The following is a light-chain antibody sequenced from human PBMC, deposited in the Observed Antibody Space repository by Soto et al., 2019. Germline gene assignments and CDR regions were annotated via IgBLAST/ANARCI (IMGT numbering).Light chain of an antibody. V-gene: IGKV3-15*01. CDR1: QSVSSN. CDR2: GAS. Sequence: EIVMTQSPATLSVSPGERATLSCRASQSVSSNLAWYQQKPGQAPRLLIYGASTRATGIPDRFSGSGPGTEFPLPISSLQSEDFAVYYCQHYNDWPPTTFGQGTPLDIK. J-gene: IGKJ5*01. CDR3: QHYNDWPPTT.